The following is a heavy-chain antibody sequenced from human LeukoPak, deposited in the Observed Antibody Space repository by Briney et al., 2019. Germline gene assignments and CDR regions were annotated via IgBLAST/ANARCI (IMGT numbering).Heavy chain of an antibody. CDR2: INHSGST. Sequence: SETLTLTCAVYGGSFSGYYWSWIRQPPGKGLEWIGEINHSGSTNYNPSLKSRVTISVDTSKNQFSLKLTSVTAEDTALYSCARQGGIAAATTDRYYFDYWGQGTLGTVSS. J-gene: IGHJ4*02. D-gene: IGHD6-13*01. CDR3: ARQGGIAAATTDRYYFDY. V-gene: IGHV4-34*01. CDR1: GGSFSGYY.